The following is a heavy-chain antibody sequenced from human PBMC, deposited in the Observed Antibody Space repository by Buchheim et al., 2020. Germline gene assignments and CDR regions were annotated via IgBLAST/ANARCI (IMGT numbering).Heavy chain of an antibody. D-gene: IGHD2-15*01. V-gene: IGHV4-30-4*01. CDR3: ARGVFRGYCSGGSCYFFWFDP. CDR1: GGSISSGDYY. J-gene: IGHJ5*02. Sequence: QVQLQESGPGLVKPSQTLSLTCTVSGGSISSGDYYWSWIRQPPGKGLEWIGYIYHSGSTYYNPSLKSRLTISIDTSKNQFSLKLSSVTAADTAVYYCARGVFRGYCSGGSCYFFWFDPWGQGTL. CDR2: IYHSGST.